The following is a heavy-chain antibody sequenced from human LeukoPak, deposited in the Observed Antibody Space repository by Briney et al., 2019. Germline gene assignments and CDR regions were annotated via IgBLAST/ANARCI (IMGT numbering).Heavy chain of an antibody. D-gene: IGHD6-25*01. CDR2: INHSGSN. CDR1: GGSFSGYY. Sequence: KTSETLSLTCAVYGGSFSGYYWTWIRQPPGRGLEWIGEINHSGSNNYNPSFKSRVTISVDTSKNQFSLKLTSVTAADTAVYYCARARGAEAIDYWGHGTLVTVSS. V-gene: IGHV4-34*01. J-gene: IGHJ4*01. CDR3: ARARGAEAIDY.